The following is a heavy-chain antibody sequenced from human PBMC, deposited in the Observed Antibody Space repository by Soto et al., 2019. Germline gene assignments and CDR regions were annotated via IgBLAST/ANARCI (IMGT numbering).Heavy chain of an antibody. J-gene: IGHJ6*02. CDR1: GFTFSSYG. D-gene: IGHD3-3*01. Sequence: PGVSLRLSCAASGFTFSSYGMHWVRQAPGKGLEWVAVIWYDGSNKYYADSVKGRFTISRDNSKNTLYLQMNSLRGEDTAVYYCARGQYYDFWSGYQYYGMGVWGQGTTVTVSS. CDR2: IWYDGSNK. CDR3: ARGQYYDFWSGYQYYGMGV. V-gene: IGHV3-33*01.